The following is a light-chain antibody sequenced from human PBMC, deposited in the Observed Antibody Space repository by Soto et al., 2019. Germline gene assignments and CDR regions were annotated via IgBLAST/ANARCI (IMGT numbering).Light chain of an antibody. Sequence: EIVLTQSPATLSLSPGERATLSCRASQSVSSYLAWYQQKPGQAPRLLIYDASNRATGIPARFSGSGSGTDFPLTISSLEPEDFAVYYCQQRSNWPPRCTFGQGTKLEIK. J-gene: IGKJ2*02. CDR2: DAS. CDR3: QQRSNWPPRCT. CDR1: QSVSSY. V-gene: IGKV3-11*01.